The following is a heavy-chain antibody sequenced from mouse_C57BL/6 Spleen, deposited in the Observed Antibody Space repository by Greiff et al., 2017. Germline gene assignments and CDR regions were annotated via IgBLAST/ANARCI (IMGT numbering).Heavy chain of an antibody. Sequence: VQLQQSGAELVRPGASVKLSCTASGFNIKDYYMHWVKQRPEQGLEWIGRIDPEDGDTEYAPKFQGKATMTADTSSNTAYLQLSSLTSEDTAVYYCTRQLRLLSFAYWGQGTLVTVSA. CDR1: GFNIKDYY. CDR2: IDPEDGDT. D-gene: IGHD3-2*02. CDR3: TRQLRLLSFAY. V-gene: IGHV14-1*01. J-gene: IGHJ3*01.